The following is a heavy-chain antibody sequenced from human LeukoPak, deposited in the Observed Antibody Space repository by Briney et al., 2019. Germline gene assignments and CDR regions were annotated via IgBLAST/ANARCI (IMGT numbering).Heavy chain of an antibody. Sequence: SETLSLTWTVSGGSISSGGYYWSWIRQHPGKGLEWIGYIYYSGSTYYNPSLKSRVTISVDTSKNQFSLKLSSVTAADTAVYYCARTQQLGPLYYYGMDVWGQGTTVTVSS. V-gene: IGHV4-31*02. CDR1: GGSISSGGYY. J-gene: IGHJ6*02. CDR2: IYYSGST. D-gene: IGHD3-16*01. CDR3: ARTQQLGPLYYYGMDV.